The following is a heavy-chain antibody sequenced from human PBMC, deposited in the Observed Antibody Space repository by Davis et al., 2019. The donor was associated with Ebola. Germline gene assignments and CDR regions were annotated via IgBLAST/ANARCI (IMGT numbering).Heavy chain of an antibody. D-gene: IGHD6-19*01. CDR1: GDSMNTYY. J-gene: IGHJ4*02. CDR3: ARANEWLPGYFDS. CDR2: IYSSGST. Sequence: MPSETLSLTCTVSGDSMNTYYWSWIRQAPRKGLEWIGYIYSSGSTNYNPSLQSRVTISVDTSKKHVSLKLNSVTPADTAVYYCARANEWLPGYFDSWGQGTLVTVSS. V-gene: IGHV4-59*01.